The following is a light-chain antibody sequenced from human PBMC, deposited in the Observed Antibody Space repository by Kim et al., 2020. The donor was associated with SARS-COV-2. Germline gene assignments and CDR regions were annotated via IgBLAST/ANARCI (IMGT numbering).Light chain of an antibody. CDR2: AAS. CDR1: QDISSY. V-gene: IGKV1-9*01. J-gene: IGKJ4*01. CDR3: RQLNSYPLT. Sequence: SAVGERVTITCRASQDISSYLAWYQQKPGKAPKSLIYAASTLQSGVPSRFSGSGSWTDVTLTISSLQPEDFATYYCRQLNSYPLTFGGGTKVDIK.